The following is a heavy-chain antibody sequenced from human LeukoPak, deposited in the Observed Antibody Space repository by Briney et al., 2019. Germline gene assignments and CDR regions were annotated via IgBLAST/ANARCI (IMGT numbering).Heavy chain of an antibody. CDR1: GFTFSSYA. Sequence: GGSLRLSCAASGFTFSSYAMHWVRQAPGKGLGWVAVISYDGSNKYYADSVKGRFTISRDNSKSTLYLQMTSLKASDTAMYYCARHDSNGYFGTYFDYWGQGTPVTVSS. D-gene: IGHD3-22*01. CDR2: ISYDGSNK. J-gene: IGHJ4*02. CDR3: ARHDSNGYFGTYFDY. V-gene: IGHV3-30-3*01.